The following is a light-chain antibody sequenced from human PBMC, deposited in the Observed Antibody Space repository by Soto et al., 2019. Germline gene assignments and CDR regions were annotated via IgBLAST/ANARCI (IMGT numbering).Light chain of an antibody. J-gene: IGKJ2*01. CDR1: QSVSTY. CDR2: AAS. CDR3: QQRSNWPYT. V-gene: IGKV3-11*01. Sequence: EIVLTQSPATLSLSPGERATLSCRASQSVSTYLAWYQQKSGQAPRLLIYAASNRATGIPARFSGSGSGTVFTLTISSLEPEDFAVYYCQQRSNWPYTFVQGTKLEIK.